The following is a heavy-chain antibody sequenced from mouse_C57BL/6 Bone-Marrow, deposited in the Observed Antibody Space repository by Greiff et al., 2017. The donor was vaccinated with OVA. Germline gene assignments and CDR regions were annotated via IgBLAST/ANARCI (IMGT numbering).Heavy chain of an antibody. CDR1: GFNIKDDY. CDR3: KGPWFAY. Sequence: VQLQQSGAELVRPGASVKLSCTASGFNIKDDYMHWVKQRPEQGLEWIGWIDPENGDTEYASKFQGKATIPADTSSNTAYLQLSSLTSEDTAVYYCKGPWFAYWGQGTLVTVSA. CDR2: IDPENGDT. J-gene: IGHJ3*01. V-gene: IGHV14-4*01.